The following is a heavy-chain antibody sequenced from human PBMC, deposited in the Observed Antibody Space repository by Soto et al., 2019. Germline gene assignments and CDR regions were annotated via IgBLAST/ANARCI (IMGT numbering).Heavy chain of an antibody. CDR1: GFTFSSYL. J-gene: IGHJ4*02. Sequence: PGGSLRLSCAASGFTFSSYLMDWVRQAPGKGLEWVANINQDGSEKNYVDSVKGRFTISRDNAKNSLYLQMSSLTAEDSALYYCSRSLDYWGQGPLVTVSS. CDR3: SRSLDY. V-gene: IGHV3-7*01. CDR2: INQDGSEK.